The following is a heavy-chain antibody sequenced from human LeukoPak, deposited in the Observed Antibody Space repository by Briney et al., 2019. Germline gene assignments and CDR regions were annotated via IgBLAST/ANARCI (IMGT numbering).Heavy chain of an antibody. Sequence: SETLSLTCTVSGGSISTYYWSWIRQPPGKGLEWIGHIYYSGSTNDNPSLKSRVTIAVDPSKNHFSLKLSSVTAADTAVYYCTRNYDSSGYTTFGYWGRGTLVTVSS. CDR3: TRNYDSSGYTTFGY. J-gene: IGHJ4*02. CDR2: IYYSGST. CDR1: GGSISTYY. V-gene: IGHV4-59*01. D-gene: IGHD3-22*01.